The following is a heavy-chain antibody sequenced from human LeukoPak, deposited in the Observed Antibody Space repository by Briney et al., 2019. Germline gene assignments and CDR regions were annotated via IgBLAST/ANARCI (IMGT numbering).Heavy chain of an antibody. CDR3: AKDRVIVDIVATLGY. J-gene: IGHJ4*02. V-gene: IGHV3-23*01. Sequence: GGSLRLSCAASGFTFSSYGMSWVRQAPGKGLEWVSAISGSGGSTYYADSVKGRFTISRDNSKNTLYLQMNSLRAEDTAVYYCAKDRVIVDIVATLGYWGQGTLVTVSS. D-gene: IGHD5-12*01. CDR2: ISGSGGST. CDR1: GFTFSSYG.